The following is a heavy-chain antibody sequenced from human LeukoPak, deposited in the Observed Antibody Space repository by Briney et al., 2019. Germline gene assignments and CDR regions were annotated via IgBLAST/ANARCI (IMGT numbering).Heavy chain of an antibody. D-gene: IGHD2-15*01. V-gene: IGHV3-15*01. CDR2: IKNGGAT. Sequence: GGSLRLSCAASGFSFSGAWLSWVRQAPGKGLEWVGRIKNGGATDYAAPVKGRFTISRDDPKATLYLQMNSLETEDTAIYFCTTVTHFYLGGQGILVTVSS. CDR1: GFSFSGAW. J-gene: IGHJ4*02. CDR3: TTVTHFYL.